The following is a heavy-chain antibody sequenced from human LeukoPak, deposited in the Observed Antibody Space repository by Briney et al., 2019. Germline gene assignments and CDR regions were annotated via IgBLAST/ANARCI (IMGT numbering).Heavy chain of an antibody. CDR3: ARRDRWFDP. CDR1: GYSISSGYY. V-gene: IGHV4-38-2*01. J-gene: IGHJ5*02. CDR2: IYRSGST. Sequence: SETLSLTCGVSGYSISSGYYWGWIRQSPGKGLEWIGNIYRSGSTYYNPSLKSRVTISVDTSKNQFSLRLTSVTAADTAVYCCARRDRWFDPWGQGTLVTVPS.